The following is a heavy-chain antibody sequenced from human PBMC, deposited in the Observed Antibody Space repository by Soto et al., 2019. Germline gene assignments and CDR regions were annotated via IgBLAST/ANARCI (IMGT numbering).Heavy chain of an antibody. Sequence: PSETLSLTCTVSGGPISSSSYYWGWIRQPPGKGLEWIGSIYYSGSTYYNPSLKSRVTISVDTSKNQFSLKLSSVTAADTAVYYCATPSRDYDFWSGYYKYYYYGMDVWGQGTTVTVSS. CDR2: IYYSGST. CDR1: GGPISSSSYY. J-gene: IGHJ6*02. D-gene: IGHD3-3*01. V-gene: IGHV4-39*01. CDR3: ATPSRDYDFWSGYYKYYYYGMDV.